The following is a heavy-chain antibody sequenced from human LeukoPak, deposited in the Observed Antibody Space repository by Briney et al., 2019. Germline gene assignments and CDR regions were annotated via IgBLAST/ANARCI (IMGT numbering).Heavy chain of an antibody. D-gene: IGHD3-3*01. Sequence: PGGSLRLSCAASGFTFSSYWMSWVRQAPGKGLEWVANIKQDGSEKYYVDSVKGRFTISRDNAKNSLYLQMNSLRAEDTAVYYCARGDHAYDFWSGYYLGWGQGTLDTVSS. CDR3: ARGDHAYDFWSGYYLG. J-gene: IGHJ4*02. V-gene: IGHV3-7*01. CDR2: IKQDGSEK. CDR1: GFTFSSYW.